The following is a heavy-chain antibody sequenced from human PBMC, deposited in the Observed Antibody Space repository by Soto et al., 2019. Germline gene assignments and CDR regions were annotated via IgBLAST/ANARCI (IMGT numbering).Heavy chain of an antibody. CDR1: RFTFSSYA. V-gene: IGHV3-23*01. J-gene: IGHJ4*02. CDR3: AKRGSGYTTRGIFDY. Sequence: GGSLRLSCAASRFTFSSYAMSWVRQAPGKGLEWVSAISGSGGSTYYADSVKGRFTISRDNSKNTLYLQMNSLRAEDTAVYYCAKRGSGYTTRGIFDYWGQGTLVTVSS. CDR2: ISGSGGST. D-gene: IGHD3-22*01.